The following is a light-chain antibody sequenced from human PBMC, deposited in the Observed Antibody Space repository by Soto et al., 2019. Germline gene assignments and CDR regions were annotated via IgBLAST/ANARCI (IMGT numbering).Light chain of an antibody. CDR2: GNS. CDR1: NSNIGAGYD. CDR3: QSYDSSLSGPRV. Sequence: QSVLTQPPSVSGAPGQRVTISCTGSNSNIGAGYDVHWYQQLPGTAPKLLIYGNSNRPSGVPDRFSGSKSGTSASLAITGLQAEDEADYYCQSYDSSLSGPRVFGGGTKLTVL. J-gene: IGLJ3*02. V-gene: IGLV1-40*01.